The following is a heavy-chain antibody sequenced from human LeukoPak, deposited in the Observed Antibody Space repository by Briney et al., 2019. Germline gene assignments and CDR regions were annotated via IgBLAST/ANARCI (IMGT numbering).Heavy chain of an antibody. Sequence: GASVKVSCKASGYTFTSYYMHWVRQAPGQGLEWMGWINPNSGGTNYAQKFQGRVTMTRDTSISTAYMELSRLRSDDTAVYYCARDHCSSTSCYSWFDPWGQGTLVTVSS. D-gene: IGHD2-2*02. CDR2: INPNSGGT. CDR3: ARDHCSSTSCYSWFDP. CDR1: GYTFTSYY. V-gene: IGHV1-2*02. J-gene: IGHJ5*02.